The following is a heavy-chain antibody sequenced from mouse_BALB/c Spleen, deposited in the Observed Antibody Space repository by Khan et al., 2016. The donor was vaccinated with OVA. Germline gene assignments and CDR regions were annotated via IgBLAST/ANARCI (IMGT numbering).Heavy chain of an antibody. CDR3: ALIYHYGSGFDY. CDR1: GYSFTDYN. V-gene: IGHV1S135*01. CDR2: IDPYNGGT. D-gene: IGHD1-1*01. J-gene: IGHJ2*01. Sequence: VQLQQSGPELVKPGASVKVSCKASGYSFTDYNMFWVKQSLGKSLEWIGYIDPYNGGTNYNQKFMGKATLTVDKSSSPALMHLNSLTSEDSAFYYCALIYHYGSGFDYWGQGTTLTVSS.